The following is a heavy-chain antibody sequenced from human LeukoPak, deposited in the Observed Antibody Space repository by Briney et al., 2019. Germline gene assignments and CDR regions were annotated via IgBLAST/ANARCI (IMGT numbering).Heavy chain of an antibody. D-gene: IGHD3-10*01. CDR2: IHPSDSDT. V-gene: IGHV5-51*01. J-gene: IGHJ4*02. Sequence: GESLKISWKGSGYSFTSYWIGWVRQMPGKGLEWMGIIHPSDSDTRYSLSFQGQVTISVDKSISTAYLQWSSLKASDTATYYCARGSSGSFSFFDYWGQGTLVTVSS. CDR3: ARGSSGSFSFFDY. CDR1: GYSFTSYW.